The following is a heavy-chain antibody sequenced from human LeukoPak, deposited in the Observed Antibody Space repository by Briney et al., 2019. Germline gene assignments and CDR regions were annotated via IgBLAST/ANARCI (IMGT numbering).Heavy chain of an antibody. J-gene: IGHJ3*02. D-gene: IGHD6-19*01. V-gene: IGHV3-53*01. CDR2: IYPGGNT. Sequence: PGGSLRLSCAASGFSASSNYMTWVRQAPGKGLEWVAVIYPGGNTYYADFVKGRFTISRDNSKNTMYLQMNSLRAEDTAAYYCASPISGQSFDIWGQGTMVTVSS. CDR3: ASPISGQSFDI. CDR1: GFSASSNY.